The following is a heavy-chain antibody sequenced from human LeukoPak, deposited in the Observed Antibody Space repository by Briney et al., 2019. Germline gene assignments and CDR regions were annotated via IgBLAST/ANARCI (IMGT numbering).Heavy chain of an antibody. CDR3: AGRRSSGWYAY. CDR1: GFTFSSYS. Sequence: GGSLRLSCAASGFTFSSYSMNWVRQAPGKGLEWVSSISSSSSYIYYADSVKGRFTISRDNAKNSLYPQMNSLRVEDTAVYYCAGRRSSGWYAYWGQGTLVTVSS. J-gene: IGHJ4*02. D-gene: IGHD6-19*01. V-gene: IGHV3-21*04. CDR2: ISSSSSYI.